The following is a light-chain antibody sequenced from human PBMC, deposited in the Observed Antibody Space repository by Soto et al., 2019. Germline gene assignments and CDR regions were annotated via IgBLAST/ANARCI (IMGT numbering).Light chain of an antibody. J-gene: IGLJ1*01. CDR2: DVS. V-gene: IGLV2-14*01. CDR3: SSYTLNSTPHCV. CDR1: SSDVGGYNY. Sequence: QSALTQPASVSGSPGQSITISCTGTSSDVGGYNYASWYQQHPGKAPKLMIYDVSNRPSGVSDRFSGSKSGNTAALTISGLQAVEDEDYSCSSYTLNSTPHCVFGAGTKVTVL.